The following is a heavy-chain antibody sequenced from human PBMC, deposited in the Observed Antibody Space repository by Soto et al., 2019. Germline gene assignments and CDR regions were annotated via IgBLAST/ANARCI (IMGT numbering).Heavy chain of an antibody. Sequence: SLRLSCEGSGFDFRNFNMIWVRQAPGKGLEWVSSVSGSSSYIYYADPVKGRFTVSRDNANNLVFLQMDGLRPEDTAMYYCARDLRGHYGPWGQGTMVTVSS. CDR3: ARDLRGHYGP. J-gene: IGHJ3*01. V-gene: IGHV3-21*06. CDR2: VSGSSSYI. CDR1: GFDFRNFN. D-gene: IGHD4-17*01.